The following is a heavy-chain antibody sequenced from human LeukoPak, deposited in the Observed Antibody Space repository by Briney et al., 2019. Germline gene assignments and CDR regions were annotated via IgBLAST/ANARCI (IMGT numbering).Heavy chain of an antibody. CDR3: ATLNGYSYGPGDGDY. Sequence: GGSLRLSCAASGFTFSSYSMNWVRQAPGKGLEWVSSISSSSSYIYYADSVKGRFTISRDNAKNSLYLQMNSLRAEDTAVYYCATLNGYSYGPGDGDYWGQGTLVTVSS. CDR1: GFTFSSYS. D-gene: IGHD5-18*01. J-gene: IGHJ4*02. V-gene: IGHV3-21*04. CDR2: ISSSSSYI.